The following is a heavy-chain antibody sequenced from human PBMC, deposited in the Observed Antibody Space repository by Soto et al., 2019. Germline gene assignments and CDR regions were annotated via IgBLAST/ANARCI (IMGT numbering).Heavy chain of an antibody. V-gene: IGHV3-7*01. CDR2: IKQGGNEK. CDR1: GFSFSTYL. J-gene: IGHJ6*02. D-gene: IGHD3-22*01. CDR3: ARDRSGYYHFEKSGMDV. Sequence: HPGGSLRLSCAASGFSFSTYLMSWVRQAPGKGLEWVANIKQGGNEKFYVDSVKGRFTISRDNDKKSLYLQMDSLRAEDTAVYYCARDRSGYYHFEKSGMDVWGQGTTVTVSS.